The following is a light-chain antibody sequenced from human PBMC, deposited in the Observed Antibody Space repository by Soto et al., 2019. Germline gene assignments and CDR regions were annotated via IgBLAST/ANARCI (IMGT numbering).Light chain of an antibody. CDR2: DGS. CDR1: QSVSSSY. J-gene: IGKJ5*01. V-gene: IGKV3D-20*02. Sequence: EIVLTQSPGTLSLSPGERSTLSFMSSQSVSSSYLAWYQQKPGQAPRLLIYDGSNRATGIPARFSGSGSGTDFTLTISSLDPEDFAVYYCQQRSDWPPITFGQGTRLEIK. CDR3: QQRSDWPPIT.